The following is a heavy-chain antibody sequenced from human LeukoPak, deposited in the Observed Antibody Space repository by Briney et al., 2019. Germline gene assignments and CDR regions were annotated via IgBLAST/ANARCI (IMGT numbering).Heavy chain of an antibody. CDR1: GYTFTSYA. Sequence: ASVKVSCKASGYTFTSYAMNWVRQAPGQGLEWMGWINTNTGNPTYAQGFTGRFVFSLDTSVSTAYLQISSLKAEDTAVYYCATSRLGYYYDRMWFDPWGQGTLVTVSS. V-gene: IGHV7-4-1*02. CDR3: ATSRLGYYYDRMWFDP. D-gene: IGHD3-22*01. J-gene: IGHJ5*02. CDR2: INTNTGNP.